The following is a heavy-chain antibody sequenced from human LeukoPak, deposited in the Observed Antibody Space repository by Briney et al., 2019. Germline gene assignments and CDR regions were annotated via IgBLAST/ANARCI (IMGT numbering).Heavy chain of an antibody. CDR1: AESFSTYY. CDR2: INHSGVT. D-gene: IGHD3-10*01. Sequence: AETLSLTCAVYAESFSTYYWSWISQPPGKGLEWIGDINHSGVTNYNPSLKSRVTMSVDTSENQFSLRLSSVTAADTAVYYCARRYPSVRGANLRPQEVRKYYFDYWGQGTLVTVSS. V-gene: IGHV4-34*01. J-gene: IGHJ4*02. CDR3: ARRYPSVRGANLRPQEVRKYYFDY.